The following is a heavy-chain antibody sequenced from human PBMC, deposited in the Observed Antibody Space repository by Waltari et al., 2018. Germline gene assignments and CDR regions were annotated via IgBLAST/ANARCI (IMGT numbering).Heavy chain of an antibody. CDR3: ARDDPPQGYRSVYYYYGMDV. J-gene: IGHJ6*02. CDR1: GYSISSGYY. CDR2: IYHSGST. V-gene: IGHV4-38-2*02. Sequence: QVQLQESGPGLVKPSETLSLTCAVSGYSISSGYYWGWIRQPPGKGLEWIGSIYHSGSTYYNPSLKSRVTISVDTSKNQFSLKLSSVTAADTAVYYCARDDPPQGYRSVYYYYGMDVWGQGTTVTVSS. D-gene: IGHD3-16*02.